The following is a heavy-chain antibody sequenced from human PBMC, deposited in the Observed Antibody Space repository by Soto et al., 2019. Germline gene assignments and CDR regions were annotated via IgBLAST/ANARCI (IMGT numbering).Heavy chain of an antibody. Sequence: GASVKVSCKASGYTFTSYYMHWVRQAPGQGLEWMGIINPSGGSTSYAQKFQGRVTMTRDTSTSTVYMELSSLRSEDTAVYYCARDSNLDDIVVVVAASYYYYMDVWGKGTTVTVSS. J-gene: IGHJ6*03. CDR2: INPSGGST. CDR3: ARDSNLDDIVVVVAASYYYYMDV. CDR1: GYTFTSYY. V-gene: IGHV1-46*03. D-gene: IGHD2-15*01.